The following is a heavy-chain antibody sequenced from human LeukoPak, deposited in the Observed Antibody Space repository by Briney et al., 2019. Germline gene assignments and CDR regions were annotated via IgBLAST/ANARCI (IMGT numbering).Heavy chain of an antibody. D-gene: IGHD6-19*01. CDR2: MNPNSGDT. V-gene: IGHV1-8*01. CDR3: ARDKDMAVPGY. J-gene: IGHJ4*02. Sequence: ASVKVSCKASGYTFTSYDINWLRQATGQGLEWMGRMNPNSGDTGFAQKFQGRLTMTMSTSISTAYMELSSLRSEDTAVYYCARDKDMAVPGYWGQGTLVSVSS. CDR1: GYTFTSYD.